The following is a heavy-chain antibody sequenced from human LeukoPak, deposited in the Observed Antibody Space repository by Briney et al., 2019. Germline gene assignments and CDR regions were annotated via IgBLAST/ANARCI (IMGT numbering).Heavy chain of an antibody. CDR1: GFTFNNYG. J-gene: IGHJ4*02. CDR3: AKDSLRTYYGSGSYPLDY. V-gene: IGHV3-30*02. Sequence: PGGALRLSCAAPGFTFNNYGVHWVRRAPGKGLEWVAFIRFDGGNKYYADFVKGRFTISRDRSKNTLFLQMNSLRADDTAVYYCAKDSLRTYYGSGSYPLDYWGQGTLVTVSS. D-gene: IGHD3-10*01. CDR2: IRFDGGNK.